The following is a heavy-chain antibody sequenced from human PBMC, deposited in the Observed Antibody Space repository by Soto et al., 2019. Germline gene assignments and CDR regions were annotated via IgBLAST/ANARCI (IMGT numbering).Heavy chain of an antibody. CDR1: STLY. V-gene: IGHV4-59*11. CDR2: IYYSGAT. J-gene: IGHJ6*02. CDR3: ARAMGDWGTYYYYYGFDV. D-gene: IGHD3-16*01. Sequence: STLYWSWLRKSPGKGMEWFGSIYYSGATNYNPSLESRLTISVDTSKNQFSLNLSSVTAADTAVYYCARAMGDWGTYYYYYGFDVCGQGTTV.